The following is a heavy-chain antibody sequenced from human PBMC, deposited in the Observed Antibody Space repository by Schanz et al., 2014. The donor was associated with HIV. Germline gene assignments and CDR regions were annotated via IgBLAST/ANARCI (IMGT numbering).Heavy chain of an antibody. D-gene: IGHD3-10*01. J-gene: IGHJ6*02. Sequence: EVQLVESGGGLVHPGGSLRLSCAASGFTFNKYWMNWVRQVPGKGLEWVSGINWNGGSTGYADSVKGRFTISRDNAKNSLYLQMSSLRAEDTALYYCARGKVRPDVWGQGTTVTVSS. CDR1: GFTFNKYW. CDR2: INWNGGST. V-gene: IGHV3-20*04. CDR3: ARGKVRPDV.